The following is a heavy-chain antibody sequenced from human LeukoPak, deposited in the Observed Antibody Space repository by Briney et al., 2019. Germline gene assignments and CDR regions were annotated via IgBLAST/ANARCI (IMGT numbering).Heavy chain of an antibody. Sequence: PGGSLRLSCATSGFTFSSYGMHWVRQVPGKGLEWVTVISHDAKSTYHVDSVKGRFTISRDDSKNTLSLQMNSLRVEDTAVYYCARDLAWGAFDYWGQGTLVTVSS. V-gene: IGHV3-33*08. CDR2: ISHDAKST. CDR1: GFTFSSYG. D-gene: IGHD7-27*01. CDR3: ARDLAWGAFDY. J-gene: IGHJ4*02.